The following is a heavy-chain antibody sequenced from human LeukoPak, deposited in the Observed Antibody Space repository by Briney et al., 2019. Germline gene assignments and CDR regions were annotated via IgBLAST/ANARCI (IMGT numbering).Heavy chain of an antibody. J-gene: IGHJ4*02. D-gene: IGHD3-9*01. CDR3: ARRYFDTPLN. CDR2: IRSKAYGGTT. V-gene: IGHV3-49*04. Sequence: GGSLRLSCTASGFTFGDYAMSGVRQAPGKGLEWVGFIRSKAYGGTTEYAASVKGRFTISRDDSKSIAYLQMNSLKTEDTAVYYCARRYFDTPLNWGQGTLVTVSS. CDR1: GFTFGDYA.